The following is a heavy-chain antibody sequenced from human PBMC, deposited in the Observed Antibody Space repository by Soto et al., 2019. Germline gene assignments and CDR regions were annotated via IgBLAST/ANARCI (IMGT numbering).Heavy chain of an antibody. CDR1: GYNFTNYL. CDR3: ARHADCTSTTCYSHYYFGMGI. Sequence: GESLKISCQDSGYNFTNYLITWVRQMPGRGLEWRGRIDPSDSYSYYSPSFQGHVTFSADKSINTAYLQWSSLKASDTAVYYCARHADCTSTTCYSHYYFGMGIWGQGTTVTVSS. J-gene: IGHJ6*02. D-gene: IGHD2-2*02. CDR2: IDPSDSYS. V-gene: IGHV5-10-1*01.